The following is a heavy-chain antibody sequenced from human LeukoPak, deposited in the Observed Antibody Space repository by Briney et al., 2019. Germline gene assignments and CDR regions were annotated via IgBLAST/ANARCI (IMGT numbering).Heavy chain of an antibody. CDR1: GGSISSYY. CDR3: ARLRRAFDI. J-gene: IGHJ3*02. V-gene: IGHV4-59*08. Sequence: PSETLSLTCTVSGGSISSYYWSWIRQPPGKGLEWIGYIYYSGSTNYNPSLKSRVTISVDTSKNQFSLKLSPVTAADTAVYYCARLRRAFDIWCQGTMVTVSS. CDR2: IYYSGST.